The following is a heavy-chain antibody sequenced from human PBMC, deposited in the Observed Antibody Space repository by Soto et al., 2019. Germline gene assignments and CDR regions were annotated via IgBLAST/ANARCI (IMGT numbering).Heavy chain of an antibody. J-gene: IGHJ4*02. Sequence: GGSLRLSCAASEFSFSNSAVNWVRQAPGKGLEWVSAISAGGSNTNYADSVKGRFTISSDNAKNTLYLQMSGLRADDTAGYYCAKEYSTSFDYWGQGTPVTVSS. V-gene: IGHV3-23*01. D-gene: IGHD6-6*01. CDR1: EFSFSNSA. CDR3: AKEYSTSFDY. CDR2: ISAGGSNT.